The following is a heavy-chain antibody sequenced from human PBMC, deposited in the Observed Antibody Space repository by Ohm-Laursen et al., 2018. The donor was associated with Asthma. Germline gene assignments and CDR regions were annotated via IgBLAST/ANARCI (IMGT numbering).Heavy chain of an antibody. J-gene: IGHJ4*02. CDR2: ISYDGSNK. D-gene: IGHD1-26*01. CDR3: ARDFEWEGFDY. Sequence: SLRLSCTASGFTFSSYGMHWVRQAPGKGLEWVAVISYDGSNKYYADSVKGRFTISRDNSKNTLYLQMNSLRAEDTAVHYCARDFEWEGFDYWGQGTLVTVSS. V-gene: IGHV3-30*03. CDR1: GFTFSSYG.